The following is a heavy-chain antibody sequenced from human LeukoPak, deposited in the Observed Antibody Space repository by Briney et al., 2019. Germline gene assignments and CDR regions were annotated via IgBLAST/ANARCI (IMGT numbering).Heavy chain of an antibody. J-gene: IGHJ4*02. CDR3: VTYYYGSSAPKRNY. D-gene: IGHD3-22*01. CDR2: ISHSGST. CDR1: GGSFSDYF. V-gene: IGHV4-34*01. Sequence: SETLSLACAVYGGSFSDYFWSWIRQPPGKGLEWIGEISHSGSTTYNPSLRSRVTISGDTSKKQFSLKLSSVTAADTAVYYCVTYYYGSSAPKRNYWGQGILVTVSS.